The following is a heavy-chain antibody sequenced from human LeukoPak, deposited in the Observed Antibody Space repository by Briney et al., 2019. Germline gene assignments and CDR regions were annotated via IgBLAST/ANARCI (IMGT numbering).Heavy chain of an antibody. CDR1: GGSISSYY. CDR2: IYYSGST. CDR3: ARGNLLGYCSSTSCYRGMDV. V-gene: IGHV4-59*12. D-gene: IGHD2-2*02. J-gene: IGHJ6*02. Sequence: PSETLSLTCTVSGGSISSYYWSWIRQPPGKGLEWIGYIYYSGSTNYNPSLKSRVTISVDTSKNQFSLKLSSVTAADTAVYYCARGNLLGYCSSTSCYRGMDVWGQGTTVTVSS.